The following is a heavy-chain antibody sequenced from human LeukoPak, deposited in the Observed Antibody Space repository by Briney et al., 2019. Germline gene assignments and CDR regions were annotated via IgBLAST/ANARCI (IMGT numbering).Heavy chain of an antibody. V-gene: IGHV1-8*01. CDR2: MNPNSGNT. Sequence: ASVKVSCTASGYTFTSYDINWVRQATGQGLEWMGWMNPNSGNTGYAQKFQGRVTMTRNTSISTAYMELSSLRSEDTAVYYCARGAMIAGRFDPWGQGTLVTVSS. CDR1: GYTFTSYD. CDR3: ARGAMIAGRFDP. D-gene: IGHD3-22*01. J-gene: IGHJ5*02.